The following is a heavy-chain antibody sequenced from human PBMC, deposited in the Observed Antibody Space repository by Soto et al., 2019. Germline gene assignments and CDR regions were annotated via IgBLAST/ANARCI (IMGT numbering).Heavy chain of an antibody. Sequence: EVQLVESGGGLGQPGESLRLSCAASGFTFSSYWMHWVRQAPGKGLVWVSRINSDGSSTSYAGSVKGRFTISRDNAKNTLYLQMNSLSAEDTAVYYCVRTSLVVAAATREDYWGQGTLVTVSS. D-gene: IGHD2-15*01. V-gene: IGHV3-74*01. CDR2: INSDGSST. CDR3: VRTSLVVAAATREDY. J-gene: IGHJ4*02. CDR1: GFTFSSYW.